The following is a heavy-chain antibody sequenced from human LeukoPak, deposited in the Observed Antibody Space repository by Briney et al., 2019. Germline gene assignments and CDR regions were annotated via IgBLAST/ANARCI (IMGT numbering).Heavy chain of an antibody. Sequence: GGSLRLSCAASGFTFSSYGMHWVRQAPGKGLEWGAFIRYDGSNKYYADSVKGRFTISRDNSKNTLYLQMNSLRAEDTAVYYCAKRTGYCSSTSCQTDYYYYYMDVWGKGTTVTISS. J-gene: IGHJ6*03. CDR2: IRYDGSNK. V-gene: IGHV3-30*02. D-gene: IGHD2-2*01. CDR1: GFTFSSYG. CDR3: AKRTGYCSSTSCQTDYYYYYMDV.